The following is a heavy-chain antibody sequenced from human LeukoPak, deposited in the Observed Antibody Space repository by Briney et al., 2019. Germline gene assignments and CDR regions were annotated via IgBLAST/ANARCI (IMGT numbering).Heavy chain of an antibody. D-gene: IGHD1/OR15-1a*01. V-gene: IGHV4-59*01. CDR1: GGSISSYY. Sequence: SETLSLTCTVSGGSISSYYWSWIRQPPGKGLELIGYIYYSGSSNYNPSLKSRVTISVDTSKNQFSLKLSSVTAADTAVYYCARGFQQFDYWGQGTLVTVSS. J-gene: IGHJ4*02. CDR2: IYYSGSS. CDR3: ARGFQQFDY.